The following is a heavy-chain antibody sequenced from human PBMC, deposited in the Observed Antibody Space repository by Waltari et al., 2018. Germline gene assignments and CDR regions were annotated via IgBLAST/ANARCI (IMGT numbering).Heavy chain of an antibody. Sequence: EVQRVESGGGLIQPGGSLRLSCAASGFPVSTNYMSWVRQAPGKGLEWVSVIYSGGSTYYADSVKGRFTISRDNSKNTLYLQMNSLRAEDTAVYYCARGGGGYDILTGWLYWGQGTLVTVSS. CDR1: GFPVSTNY. V-gene: IGHV3-53*01. CDR2: IYSGGST. D-gene: IGHD3-9*01. J-gene: IGHJ4*02. CDR3: ARGGGGYDILTGWLY.